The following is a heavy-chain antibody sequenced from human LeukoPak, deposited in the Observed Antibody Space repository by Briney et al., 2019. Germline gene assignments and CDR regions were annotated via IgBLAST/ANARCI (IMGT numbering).Heavy chain of an antibody. CDR2: ISSSSSTI. V-gene: IGHV3-48*04. Sequence: GGSLRLSCAASGFTFSSYSMNWVRQAPGKGLEWVSYISSSSSTIYYADSVKGRFTISRDNAKNSLYLQMNSLRAEDTAVYYCARDVFPDSSGYYTPDFDYWGQGTLVTVSS. CDR1: GFTFSSYS. D-gene: IGHD3-22*01. CDR3: ARDVFPDSSGYYTPDFDY. J-gene: IGHJ4*02.